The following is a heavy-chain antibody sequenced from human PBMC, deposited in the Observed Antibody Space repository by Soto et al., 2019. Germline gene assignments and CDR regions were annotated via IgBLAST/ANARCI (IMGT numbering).Heavy chain of an antibody. J-gene: IGHJ2*01. CDR3: AGDHDYGDYVWYFSL. V-gene: IGHV1-69*08. D-gene: IGHD4-17*01. Sequence: QVQLVQSGAEVKKPGSSVKVSCKASGGTFSSYTISWVRQAPGQGLEWMGRIIPILGIANYAQKFQGRVTITADKSTSTAYVGLSSLRSEDTAVYYCAGDHDYGDYVWYFSLWGRGTLVTVSS. CDR1: GGTFSSYT. CDR2: IIPILGIA.